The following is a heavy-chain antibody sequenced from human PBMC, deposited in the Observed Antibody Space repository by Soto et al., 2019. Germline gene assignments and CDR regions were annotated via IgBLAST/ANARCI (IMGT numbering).Heavy chain of an antibody. CDR3: ARLKQDYAVA. J-gene: IGHJ5*02. D-gene: IGHD3-16*01. Sequence: ASVKVSCKVSGYTLTELSMHWVRLATGQGPEWMGWMNPNSGNTAYAQKFQGRVTMTRNTSISTAYMELSSLRSEDTAVYYCARLKQDYAVAWGQGTLVTVSS. V-gene: IGHV1-8*01. CDR1: GYTLTELS. CDR2: MNPNSGNT.